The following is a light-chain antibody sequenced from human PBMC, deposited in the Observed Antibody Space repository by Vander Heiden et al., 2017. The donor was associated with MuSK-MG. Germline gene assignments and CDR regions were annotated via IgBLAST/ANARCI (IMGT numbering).Light chain of an antibody. CDR2: DAS. CDR3: QQRSNWLT. Sequence: EIVLTHSPATLSLSPGERATLSCRASQSVYTYLAWYQQKPGQAPRLLIYDASNRDNGIPDRFSGSGYGKDFTLTISSRENEDFAVYYGQQRSNWLTFGGGTKVEIK. J-gene: IGKJ4*01. CDR1: QSVYTY. V-gene: IGKV3-11*01.